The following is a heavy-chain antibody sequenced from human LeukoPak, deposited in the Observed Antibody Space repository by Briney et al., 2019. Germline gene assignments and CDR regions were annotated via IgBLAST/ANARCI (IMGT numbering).Heavy chain of an antibody. D-gene: IGHD5-18*01. CDR1: GFTFSSYW. CDR2: INSDGSST. J-gene: IGHJ4*02. CDR3: AKGRGGDYSYGSYYFEY. Sequence: GGSLRLSCAASGFTFSSYWMHWVRQAPGKGLVWVSRINSDGSSTSYADSVKGRFTISRDNSKNTLYLQMNSLRAEDTAVYYCAKGRGGDYSYGSYYFEYWGQGTLVTVSS. V-gene: IGHV3-74*01.